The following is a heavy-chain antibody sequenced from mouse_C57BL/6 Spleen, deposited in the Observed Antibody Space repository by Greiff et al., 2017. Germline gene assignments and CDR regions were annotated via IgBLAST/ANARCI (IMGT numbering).Heavy chain of an antibody. CDR3: ARYDYDAWLAY. V-gene: IGHV1-26*01. D-gene: IGHD2-4*01. Sequence: VQLQQSGPELVKPGASVKISCKASGYTFTDYYMNWVKQSHGKSLEWIGDINPNNGGTSYNQKFKGKATLTVDKSSSTAYMELRSLTSEDSAVYYCARYDYDAWLAYWGQGTLVTVSA. CDR2: INPNNGGT. CDR1: GYTFTDYY. J-gene: IGHJ3*01.